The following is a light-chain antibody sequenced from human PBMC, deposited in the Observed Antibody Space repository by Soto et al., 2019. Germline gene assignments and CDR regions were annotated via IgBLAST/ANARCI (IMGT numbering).Light chain of an antibody. CDR2: LGS. CDR1: QSLLHSNGYNY. J-gene: IGKJ2*01. CDR3: MQTLQTPYT. V-gene: IGKV2-28*01. Sequence: DIVMTQSPLSLPVTPGEPASISCRSSQSLLHSNGYNYLDWYLQRPGQSPQLLIYLGSNRASGVPDRFSRSGSGTDFTLKISRVEAEDVGVYYCMQTLQTPYTFRQGTKLEIK.